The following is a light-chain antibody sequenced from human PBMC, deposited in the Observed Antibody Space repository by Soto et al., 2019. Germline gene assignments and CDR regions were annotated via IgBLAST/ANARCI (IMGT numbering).Light chain of an antibody. CDR1: SSNIGAGYN. V-gene: IGLV1-40*01. CDR2: GNT. J-gene: IGLJ1*01. CDR3: PSFASILTGAV. Sequence: QSVLTQPPSVSRAPGQRVTISCTGSSSNIGAGYNVHWYQQLPGTAPKLLIYGNTNRPSGVPDRFSASKSDTSASLAITVLQSEDEAFYYCPSFASILTGAVFGPGTMATVL.